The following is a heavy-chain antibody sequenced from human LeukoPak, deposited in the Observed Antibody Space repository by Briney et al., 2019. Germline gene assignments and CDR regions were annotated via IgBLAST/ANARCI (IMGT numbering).Heavy chain of an antibody. CDR2: ISHSESA. CDR3: AGDGGTTSNPSHDTFAI. J-gene: IGHJ3*02. Sequence: PSETLSLTCTVSGGSISSGVNYWSWIRQPPGRGLEWIGYISHSESAYYSPSLESRITISVDRSKNQFSLKLKSVTAADTAIYYCAGDGGTTSNPSHDTFAIWGQGTMVAVSS. CDR1: GGSISSGVNY. D-gene: IGHD4-11*01. V-gene: IGHV4-30-2*01.